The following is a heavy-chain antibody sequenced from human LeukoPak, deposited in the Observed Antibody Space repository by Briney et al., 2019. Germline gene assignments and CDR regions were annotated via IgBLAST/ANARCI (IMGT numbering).Heavy chain of an antibody. CDR3: AKGSRGYTNYYFDS. J-gene: IGHJ4*02. CDR2: ISGSGAST. V-gene: IGHV3-23*01. D-gene: IGHD2-2*02. Sequence: GGSLRLSCEASGFSFNSDWMEWVRQAPGEGLELVSTISGSGASTFYADSVRGRFITSKDIPSNTVYLQMNSLRAEDTAVYYCAKGSRGYTNYYFDSWGQGTLVTVSS. CDR1: GFSFNSDW.